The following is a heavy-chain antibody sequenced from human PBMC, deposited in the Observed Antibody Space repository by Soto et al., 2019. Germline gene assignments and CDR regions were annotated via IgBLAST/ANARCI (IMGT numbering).Heavy chain of an antibody. CDR3: ARGFGEWLRPSPFDY. V-gene: IGHV4-34*01. CDR1: GGSFSGYY. Sequence: QVQLQQWGAGLLKPSETLSLTCAVYGGSFSGYYWSWIRQPPGKGLEWIGEINHSGSTNYNPSLTSRVTISVDTSKNQFSLKLSSVTAADTAVYYCARGFGEWLRPSPFDYWGQGTLVTVSS. J-gene: IGHJ4*02. CDR2: INHSGST. D-gene: IGHD5-12*01.